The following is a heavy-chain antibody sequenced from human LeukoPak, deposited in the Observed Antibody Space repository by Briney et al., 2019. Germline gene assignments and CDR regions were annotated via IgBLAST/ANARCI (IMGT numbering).Heavy chain of an antibody. CDR2: ISGGSSTI. J-gene: IGHJ4*02. Sequence: GGSLRLSCAASGFTLSDYYMSWIRQAPGKGLERVSYISGGSSTIYYADSLKGRFTVSRDNAKNSLYLLMNSLRAEDTAVYYCARRGSGRHFDFWGQGTLVTVSS. D-gene: IGHD2-15*01. CDR3: ARRGSGRHFDF. V-gene: IGHV3-11*01. CDR1: GFTLSDYY.